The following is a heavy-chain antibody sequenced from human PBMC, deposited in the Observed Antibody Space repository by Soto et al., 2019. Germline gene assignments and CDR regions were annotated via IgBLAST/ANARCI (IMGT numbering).Heavy chain of an antibody. CDR2: IKGDGSST. V-gene: IGHV3-74*01. Sequence: EVQLVESGGGLVQPGGSLRLSCAASGFTFSDYWMHWVRQAPGKGLVWVSRIKGDGSSTSNADSVEGRFTISRDNAKNTLYLQMNSLRAEDTAVYYCARGLRCFYGQDYWGQGTLVTVSS. D-gene: IGHD4-17*01. J-gene: IGHJ4*02. CDR3: ARGLRCFYGQDY. CDR1: GFTFSDYW.